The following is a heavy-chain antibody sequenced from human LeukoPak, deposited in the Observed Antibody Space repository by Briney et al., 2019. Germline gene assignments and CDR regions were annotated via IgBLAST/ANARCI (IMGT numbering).Heavy chain of an antibody. CDR1: GYTFTSYG. CDR2: ISAYNGNT. J-gene: IGHJ3*02. CDR3: ARDWIMITFGGVNDAFDI. D-gene: IGHD3-16*01. V-gene: IGHV1-18*01. Sequence: ASVKVSCKASGYTFTSYGISWVRQAPGQGLEWMGWISAYNGNTNYAQKLQGRVTMTTDTSTSTAYMELRSLRSDDTAVYYCARDWIMITFGGVNDAFDIWGQGTMVTVSS.